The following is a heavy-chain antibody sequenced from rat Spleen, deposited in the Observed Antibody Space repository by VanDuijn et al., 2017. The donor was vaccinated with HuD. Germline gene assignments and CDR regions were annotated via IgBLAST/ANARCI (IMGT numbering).Heavy chain of an antibody. Sequence: EVQLVESGGGLVQPGGPLKLSCAASGFTFSDYNMAWVRQAPKKGLEWVATITNSGGSTYYRDSVKGRFTISRDNGKTTLYLEMDSLRSEDMATYYCVRQGYLRDWYFDFWGPGTMVTVSS. D-gene: IGHD2-5*01. J-gene: IGHJ1*01. CDR3: VRQGYLRDWYFDF. CDR1: GFTFSDYN. CDR2: ITNSGGST. V-gene: IGHV5-7*01.